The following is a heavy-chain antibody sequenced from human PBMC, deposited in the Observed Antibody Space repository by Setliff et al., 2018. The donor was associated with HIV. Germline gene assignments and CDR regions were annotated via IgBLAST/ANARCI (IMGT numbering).Heavy chain of an antibody. D-gene: IGHD5-18*01. CDR3: ARHAALIKRYYYYYLGV. J-gene: IGHJ6*03. CDR2: TANT. CDR1: GDSISTDNYH. V-gene: IGHV4-39*01. Sequence: SETLSLTCTVSGDSISTDNYHWGWLRQPPGQGLEWIGHTANTDYNPSLKSRVTVSVDTSKNQLSLRLSSVTAADTAVYYCARHAALIKRYYYYYLGVWGKGTTVTVSS.